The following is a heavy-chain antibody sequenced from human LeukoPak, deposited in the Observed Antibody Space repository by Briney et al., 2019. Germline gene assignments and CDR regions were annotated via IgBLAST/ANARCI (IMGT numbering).Heavy chain of an antibody. V-gene: IGHV3-9*03. CDR3: AEETSNSSGWYWD. J-gene: IGHJ4*02. Sequence: GRSLRLSCAASGFTFDDYAMHWVRQAPGKGLEWVSGISWNSGSIGYADSVKGRFTISRDNAKNSLYLQMNSLRAEDMALYYCAEETSNSSGWYWDWGQGTLVTVSS. CDR1: GFTFDDYA. CDR2: ISWNSGSI. D-gene: IGHD6-19*01.